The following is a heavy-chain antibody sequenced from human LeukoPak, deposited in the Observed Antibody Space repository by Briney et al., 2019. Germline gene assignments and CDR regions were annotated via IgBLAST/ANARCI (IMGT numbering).Heavy chain of an antibody. CDR2: TSGSGDST. CDR1: GFTFSSYA. D-gene: IGHD1-1*01. J-gene: IGHJ4*02. Sequence: GGSLRLSCTASGFTFSSYAMSWVRQAPGKGLEWVSGTSGSGDSTYYADSVRGRFTISRDNSKNTLYLQMNSLRAEDTAVYYCARGDSFDLEVFDYWGQGTLVTVSS. V-gene: IGHV3-23*01. CDR3: ARGDSFDLEVFDY.